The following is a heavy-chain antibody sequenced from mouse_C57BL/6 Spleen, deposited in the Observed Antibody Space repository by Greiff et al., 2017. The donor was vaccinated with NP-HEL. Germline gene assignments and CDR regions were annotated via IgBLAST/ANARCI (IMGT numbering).Heavy chain of an antibody. V-gene: IGHV5-17*01. CDR2: ISSGSSTI. D-gene: IGHD1-1*01. J-gene: IGHJ4*01. CDR3: ARNYYGSSPLYAMDY. CDR1: GFTFSDYG. Sequence: EVQLQQSGGGLVKPGGSLKLSCAASGFTFSDYGMHWVRQAPEKGLEWVAYISSGSSTIYYADTVKGRFTISRDNAKNTLFLQMTSLRSEDTAMYYCARNYYGSSPLYAMDYWGQGTSVTVSS.